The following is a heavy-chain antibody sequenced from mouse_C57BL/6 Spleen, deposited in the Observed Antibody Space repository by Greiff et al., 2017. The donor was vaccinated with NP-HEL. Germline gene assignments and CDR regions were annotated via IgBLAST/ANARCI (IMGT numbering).Heavy chain of an antibody. V-gene: IGHV6-6*01. CDR3: TRQDWYYAMDY. J-gene: IGHJ4*01. CDR2: IRNKANNHAT. D-gene: IGHD4-1*01. CDR1: GFTFSDAW. Sequence: EVQGVESGGGLVQPGGSMKLSCAASGFTFSDAWMDWVRQSPEKGLEWVAEIRNKANNHATYYAESVKGRFTISRDDSKSSVYLQMNSLRAEDTGIYYCTRQDWYYAMDYWGQGTSVTVSS.